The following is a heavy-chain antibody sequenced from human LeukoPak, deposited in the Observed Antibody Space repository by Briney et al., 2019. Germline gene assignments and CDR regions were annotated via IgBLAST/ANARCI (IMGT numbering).Heavy chain of an antibody. Sequence: SETLSLTCTVSGGSISSSDYYWGWTRQPPGKGLEWIGSIYFGGSTYYNPSLKSRVTISVDTSMNQFSLKLSFVTTAGTAVYYCARALGYCSGGSCTRGYNWFDPWGQGTLVTVSS. J-gene: IGHJ5*02. CDR3: ARALGYCSGGSCTRGYNWFDP. D-gene: IGHD2-15*01. CDR1: GGSISSSDYY. CDR2: IYFGGST. V-gene: IGHV4-39*01.